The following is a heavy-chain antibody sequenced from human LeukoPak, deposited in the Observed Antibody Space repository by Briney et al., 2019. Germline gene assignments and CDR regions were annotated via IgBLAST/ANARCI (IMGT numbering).Heavy chain of an antibody. D-gene: IGHD2-2*01. CDR1: GYTFTSYG. J-gene: IGHJ4*02. CDR2: ISAYNGNT. Sequence: ASVKVSCKASGYTFTSYGISWVRQAPGQGLEWMGWISAYNGNTNYAQKLQGRVTMTTDTSTSTAYMELRRLRSDDTAVYYCAREPRSIVVVPAALDYWGQGTLVTVSS. CDR3: AREPRSIVVVPAALDY. V-gene: IGHV1-18*01.